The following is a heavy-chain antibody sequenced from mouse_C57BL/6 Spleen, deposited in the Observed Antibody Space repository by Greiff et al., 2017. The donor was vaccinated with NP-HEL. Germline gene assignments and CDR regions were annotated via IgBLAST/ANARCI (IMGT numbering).Heavy chain of an antibody. CDR2: IYPGDGDT. J-gene: IGHJ3*01. Sequence: VQLQQSGPELVKPGASVKISCKASGYAFSSSWMNWVKQRPGKGLEWIGRIYPGDGDTNYNGKFKGKATLTADKSSSTAYMQLSSLTSEDSAVYLCARDSSGYGFAYWGQGTLVTVSA. D-gene: IGHD3-2*02. CDR3: ARDSSGYGFAY. V-gene: IGHV1-82*01. CDR1: GYAFSSSW.